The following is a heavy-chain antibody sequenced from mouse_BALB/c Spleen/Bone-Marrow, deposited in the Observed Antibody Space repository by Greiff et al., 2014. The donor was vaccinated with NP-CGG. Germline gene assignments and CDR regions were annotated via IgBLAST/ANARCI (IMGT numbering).Heavy chain of an antibody. CDR3: ARGSTTATFAC. J-gene: IGHJ3*01. V-gene: IGHV2-9*02. CDR2: IRAGGST. CDR1: GFSLTSYG. D-gene: IGHD1-2*01. Sequence: VMLVESGPGLVAPSQSLSITCTVSGFSLTSYGVHWVRQPPGKGLEWLGVIRAGGSTNYNSALMSRLSISKDNSKSQVFLKMNSLQTDDTAMYYCARGSTTATFACWGQGTLVTVSA.